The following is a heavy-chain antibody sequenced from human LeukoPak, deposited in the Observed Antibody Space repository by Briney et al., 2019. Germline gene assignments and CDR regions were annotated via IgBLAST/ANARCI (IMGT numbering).Heavy chain of an antibody. CDR2: MNPNSGNT. J-gene: IGHJ6*02. Sequence: ASVRVSCKAFGYTFTSYDINWVRQATGQGLEWMGWMNPNSGNTGYAQKFQGRVTMTRNTSISTAYMELSSLRSEDTAVYYCATSGKRWYYDFWNAYYYYGMDVWGQGTTVTVSS. CDR1: GYTFTSYD. V-gene: IGHV1-8*01. CDR3: ATSGKRWYYDFWNAYYYYGMDV. D-gene: IGHD3-3*01.